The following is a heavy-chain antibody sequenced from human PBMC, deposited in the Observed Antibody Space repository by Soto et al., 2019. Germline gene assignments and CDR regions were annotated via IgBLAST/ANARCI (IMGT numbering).Heavy chain of an antibody. CDR3: ARESEDLTSNFDY. CDR2: INPSGRTI. Sequence: GGSLRLSCVASGFTFSSFEMNWIRQAPGKGPEGIAVINPSGRTISYADSVKGRFTISRDNAENSVYLQMSSLSAEDTAVYYCARESEDLTSNFDYWGQGTLVTVSS. J-gene: IGHJ4*02. V-gene: IGHV3-48*03. CDR1: GFTFSSFE.